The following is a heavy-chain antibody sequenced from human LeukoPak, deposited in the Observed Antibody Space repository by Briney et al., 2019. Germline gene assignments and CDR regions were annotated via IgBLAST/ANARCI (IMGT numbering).Heavy chain of an antibody. J-gene: IGHJ4*02. CDR1: GGTFSSYA. CDR3: AREVRELLFDY. D-gene: IGHD2-15*01. V-gene: IGHV1-69*04. Sequence: SVKVSCKASGGTFSSYAISWVRQAPGQGLEWMGRIIPIFGIANYAQKFQGRVTITADKSTSTAYMELSSLRSEDTAVYYCAREVRELLFDYWGQGTLVTVSS. CDR2: IIPIFGIA.